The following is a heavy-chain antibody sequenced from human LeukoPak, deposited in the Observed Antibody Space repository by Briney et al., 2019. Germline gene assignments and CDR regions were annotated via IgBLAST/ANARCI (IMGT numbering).Heavy chain of an antibody. CDR1: GASLSIYY. V-gene: IGHV4-59*01. Sequence: PSETLSLTCNVSGASLSIYYWGRIRQSPGKGLEWLGYISDTGKTDYNPSLKSRGTLSLDMSKNQFSLRLTSVTAADTAVYYCVTGYYEPFDNWGQGTLVFVSS. D-gene: IGHD3-3*01. CDR3: VTGYYEPFDN. CDR2: ISDTGKT. J-gene: IGHJ4*02.